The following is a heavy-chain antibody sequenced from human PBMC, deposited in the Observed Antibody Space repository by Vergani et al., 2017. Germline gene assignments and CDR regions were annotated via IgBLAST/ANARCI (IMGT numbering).Heavy chain of an antibody. Sequence: QVQLQESGPGLVKPSETLSLTCTVSGGSLSSYYWSWIRQPPGKGLEWIGRIYTSGGTNYNPSLKSRVTIPVDTSKNQLSLKLSSVTAADTAVYYCARDVSPYCSGCSCYEGNWFDPWGQGTLVTVSS. J-gene: IGHJ5*02. V-gene: IGHV4-4*08. CDR1: GGSLSSYY. D-gene: IGHD2-15*01. CDR2: IYTSGGT. CDR3: ARDVSPYCSGCSCYEGNWFDP.